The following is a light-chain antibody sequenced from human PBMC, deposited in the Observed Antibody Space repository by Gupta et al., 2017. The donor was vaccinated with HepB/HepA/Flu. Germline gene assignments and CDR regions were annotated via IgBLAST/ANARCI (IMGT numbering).Light chain of an antibody. CDR3: QVCDSSSDHVV. V-gene: IGLV3-21*04. CDR1: NIGSKR. Sequence: SYVLTQPPSVSVASGKTARITCGGNNIGSKRVHWYQQKPGQAPVLVIYDDSDRPSGIPERVSGSNSGNTATLTISRVEAGDEADYYCQVCDSSSDHVVFGGGTKLTVL. CDR2: DDS. J-gene: IGLJ2*01.